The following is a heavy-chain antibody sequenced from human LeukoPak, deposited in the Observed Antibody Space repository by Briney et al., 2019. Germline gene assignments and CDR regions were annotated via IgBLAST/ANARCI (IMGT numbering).Heavy chain of an antibody. D-gene: IGHD2-21*02. CDR1: GFTFSSYG. CDR2: IWYDGSNK. J-gene: IGHJ4*02. V-gene: IGHV3-33*01. Sequence: GGSLRLSCAASGFTFSSYGMHWVRQAPGKGLEWVAVIWYDGSNKYYADSVKGRFTISRDNSKNTLYLQMNSLKTEDTAVYYCTRDRKMVTGRPYDYWGQGTLVSVSS. CDR3: TRDRKMVTGRPYDY.